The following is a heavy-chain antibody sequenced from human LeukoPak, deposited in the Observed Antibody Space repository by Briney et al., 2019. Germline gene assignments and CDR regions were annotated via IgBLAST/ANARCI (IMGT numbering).Heavy chain of an antibody. V-gene: IGHV3-23*01. J-gene: IGHJ4*02. Sequence: GGSLRLSCVGSGITFRTYGMSWVRQAPGKGLEWVSSLSVTTATTYYADSVKGRFTISGDSSKNTLYLQMSSLRVEDTAFYYCAKDLRPLKWELLWGQGTLVTVSS. CDR1: GITFRTYG. CDR3: AKDLRPLKWELL. CDR2: LSVTTATT. D-gene: IGHD1-26*01.